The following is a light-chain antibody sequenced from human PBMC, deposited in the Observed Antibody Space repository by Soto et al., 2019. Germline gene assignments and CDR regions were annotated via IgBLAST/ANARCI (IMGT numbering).Light chain of an antibody. CDR1: QSISSW. CDR2: DAS. J-gene: IGKJ2*02. Sequence: DIQMTQSPSTLSASVGDRVTITCRASQSISSWLAWYQQKPGKAPKLLIYDASSLESGVPSRFSGSGSGTEFTLTISSLQPDDFATYYRQQYNSYSPGCTFGQGTKLEIK. CDR3: QQYNSYSPGCT. V-gene: IGKV1-5*01.